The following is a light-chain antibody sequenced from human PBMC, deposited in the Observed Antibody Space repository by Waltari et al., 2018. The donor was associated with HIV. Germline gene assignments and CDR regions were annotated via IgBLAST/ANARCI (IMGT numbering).Light chain of an antibody. V-gene: IGLV2-8*01. Sequence: HSALTQPPSASGSPGQSVTISCTGPHSAVGAYHFVSWYQQHPGKAPKLIIYEFNKRPSGVPDRFSGSKSGNTASLTVSGLQAEDEADYYCLSYAGTNRVFGGGTKLTVL. CDR3: LSYAGTNRV. CDR1: HSAVGAYHF. CDR2: EFN. J-gene: IGLJ3*02.